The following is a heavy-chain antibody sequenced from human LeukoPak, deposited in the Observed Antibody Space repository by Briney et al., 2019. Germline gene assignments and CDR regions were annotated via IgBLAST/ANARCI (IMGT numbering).Heavy chain of an antibody. V-gene: IGHV3-48*03. CDR2: ISSSGSTI. CDR1: GFTFSTYE. J-gene: IGHJ4*02. D-gene: IGHD3-10*01. Sequence: GGSLRLSCAASGFTFSTYEMTWVRQSPGKGLEWVSYISSSGSTIYYADSVKGRFSISRDTAKNSLYLQMNSLGVDDTAVYYCARDHGRGSTDYFDYWGQGTLVTVSS. CDR3: ARDHGRGSTDYFDY.